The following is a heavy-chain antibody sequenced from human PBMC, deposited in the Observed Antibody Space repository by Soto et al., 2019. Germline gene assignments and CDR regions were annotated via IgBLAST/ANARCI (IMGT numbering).Heavy chain of an antibody. J-gene: IGHJ4*02. Sequence: PGVSLRLSCEASGFTFSDYYMSWIRQAPGKGLEWVSYISSSGSTIYYADSVKGRFTISRDNAKNSLYLQMNSLRAEDTAVYYCARCLAQTPTSCFSFDYWDQGTLVTVSS. CDR1: GFTFSDYY. V-gene: IGHV3-11*01. D-gene: IGHD2-2*01. CDR3: ARCLAQTPTSCFSFDY. CDR2: ISSSGSTI.